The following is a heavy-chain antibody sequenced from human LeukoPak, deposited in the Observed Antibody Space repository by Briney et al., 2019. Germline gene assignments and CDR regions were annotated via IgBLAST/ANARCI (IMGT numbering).Heavy chain of an antibody. CDR1: GLTFSNAW. CDR2: ISSSSSYT. Sequence: GGSLRLSCVVSGLTFSNAWMSCVRQAPGKGLEWVSYISSSSSYTNYADSVKGRFTISRDNAKNSLYLQMNSLRADDTAVYYCARSGSHDYWGQGTLVTVSS. CDR3: ARSGSHDY. J-gene: IGHJ4*02. V-gene: IGHV3-11*03. D-gene: IGHD1-26*01.